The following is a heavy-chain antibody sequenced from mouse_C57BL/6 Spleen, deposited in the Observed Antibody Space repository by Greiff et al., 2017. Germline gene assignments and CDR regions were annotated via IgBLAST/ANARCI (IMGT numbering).Heavy chain of an antibody. CDR2: ISSGGDYI. CDR1: GFTFSSYA. CDR3: TRGNPGYAMDY. V-gene: IGHV5-9-1*02. J-gene: IGHJ4*01. Sequence: EVQLQESGEGLVKPGGSLKLSCAASGFTFSSYAMSWVRQTQEKRLEWVAYISSGGDYIYYADTVKGRFTISRDNARNTLYLQMSSLKSEDTAMYYCTRGNPGYAMDYWGQGTSVTVSS.